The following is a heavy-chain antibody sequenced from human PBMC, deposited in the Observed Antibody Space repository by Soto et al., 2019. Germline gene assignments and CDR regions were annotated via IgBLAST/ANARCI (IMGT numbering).Heavy chain of an antibody. CDR1: GYSFTSHW. V-gene: IGHV5-51*01. D-gene: IGHD5-18*01. CDR3: ARGAGYSYGYFAFDY. Sequence: PGESLKITCKGPGYSFTSHWIGWVRQMPGKGLEWMGIIYPGDSDNRYSPSFQGQVTISVDKSISTAYLQWSSLKASDTAMYYCARGAGYSYGYFAFDYWGQGTLVTAPQ. CDR2: IYPGDSDN. J-gene: IGHJ4*02.